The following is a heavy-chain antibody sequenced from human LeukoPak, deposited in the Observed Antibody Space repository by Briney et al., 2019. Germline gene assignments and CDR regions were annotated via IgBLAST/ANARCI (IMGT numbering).Heavy chain of an antibody. J-gene: IGHJ6*04. Sequence: PSETLSLTCTVSGGSISSYYWSWIRQPPGKGLEWIGYIYYGGSTNYNPSLKSRVTISVDTSKNQFSLKLSSVTAADTAVYYCARESGYYGSGSYYGDYYGMDVWGKGTTVTVSS. CDR2: IYYGGST. D-gene: IGHD3-10*01. V-gene: IGHV4-59*01. CDR3: ARESGYYGSGSYYGDYYGMDV. CDR1: GGSISSYY.